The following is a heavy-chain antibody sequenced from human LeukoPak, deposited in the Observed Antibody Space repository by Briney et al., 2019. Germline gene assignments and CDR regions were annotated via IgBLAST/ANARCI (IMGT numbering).Heavy chain of an antibody. V-gene: IGHV3-48*04. J-gene: IGHJ4*02. Sequence: GGSLRLSCAASGFTFSSYSMNWVRQAPGKGLEWVSYISSSGSTIYYADSVKGRFTISRDNAKNSLYLQMNSLRAEDTAVYYCARDLGYCSSTSCEYYFDYWGQGTLVTVSS. CDR3: ARDLGYCSSTSCEYYFDY. D-gene: IGHD2-2*01. CDR2: ISSSGSTI. CDR1: GFTFSSYS.